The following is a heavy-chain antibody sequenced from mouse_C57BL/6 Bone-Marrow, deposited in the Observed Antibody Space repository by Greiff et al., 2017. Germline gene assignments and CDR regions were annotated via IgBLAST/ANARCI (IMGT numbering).Heavy chain of an antibody. V-gene: IGHV1-19*01. CDR2: INPYNGGT. CDR3: ARSNYSNYLTWFAY. Sequence: LVKPGASVKMSCKASGYTFTDYYMNWVKQSHGKSLEWIGVINPYNGGTSYNQKFKGKATLTVDKSSSTAYMELNSLTSEDSAVYYCARSNYSNYLTWFAYWGQGTLVTVSA. CDR1: GYTFTDYY. D-gene: IGHD2-5*01. J-gene: IGHJ3*01.